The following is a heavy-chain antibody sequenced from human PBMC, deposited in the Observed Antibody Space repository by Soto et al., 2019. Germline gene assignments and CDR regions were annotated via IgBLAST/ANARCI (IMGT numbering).Heavy chain of an antibody. Sequence: GGSLRLSCAASGFTFSSYAMSWVRQAPGKGLEWVSAISGSGGSTYYADSVKGRFTISRDNSKNTLYLQMNSLRAEDTAVYYCAKTSSYYYDSSAINPYNWFDPWGQGTLVTVSS. CDR1: GFTFSSYA. CDR3: AKTSSYYYDSSAINPYNWFDP. CDR2: ISGSGGST. D-gene: IGHD3-22*01. V-gene: IGHV3-23*01. J-gene: IGHJ5*02.